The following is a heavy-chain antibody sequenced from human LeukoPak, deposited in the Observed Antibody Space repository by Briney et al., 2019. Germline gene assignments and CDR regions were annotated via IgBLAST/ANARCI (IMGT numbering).Heavy chain of an antibody. J-gene: IGHJ4*02. CDR2: ISWNSVSI. D-gene: IGHD3-22*01. Sequence: GGSLRLSCAASGFTFDDYAMHWVRQAPGKGLEWVSGISWNSVSIGYADSVKGRFTISRDNAKNSLYLQMNSLRAEDMALYYCAKDLTPRYDSSGYQGSYFDYWGQGTLVTVSS. V-gene: IGHV3-9*03. CDR3: AKDLTPRYDSSGYQGSYFDY. CDR1: GFTFDDYA.